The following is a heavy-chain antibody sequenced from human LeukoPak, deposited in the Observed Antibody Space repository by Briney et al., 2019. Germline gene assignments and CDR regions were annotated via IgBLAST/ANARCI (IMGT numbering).Heavy chain of an antibody. CDR1: GGSISTSSYY. J-gene: IGHJ4*02. D-gene: IGHD6-19*01. Sequence: SETLSLTCTVSGGSISTSSYYWGWVRQPPGKGLEWIGNIFYSGSTYYSPSLKSRVTISVDTSKNQFSLKLSSVTAADTAVYYCARDRAVAGTGPYWGQGTLVTVSS. CDR2: IFYSGST. CDR3: ARDRAVAGTGPY. V-gene: IGHV4-39*07.